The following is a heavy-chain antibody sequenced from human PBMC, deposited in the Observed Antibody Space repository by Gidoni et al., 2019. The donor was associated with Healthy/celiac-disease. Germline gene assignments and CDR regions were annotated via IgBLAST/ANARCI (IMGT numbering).Heavy chain of an antibody. V-gene: IGHV4-31*03. CDR1: GGSISSGGYY. CDR3: ARGGGGFLEWLWKFDY. J-gene: IGHJ4*02. D-gene: IGHD3-3*01. CDR2: IYYSGST. Sequence: QVQLQESGPGLVKPSQTLSLTCTVSGGSISSGGYYWSWIRQHPGKGLEWIGYIYYSGSTYYNPSLKSRVTISVDTSKNQFSLKLSSVTAADTAVYYCARGGGGFLEWLWKFDYWGQGTLVTVSS.